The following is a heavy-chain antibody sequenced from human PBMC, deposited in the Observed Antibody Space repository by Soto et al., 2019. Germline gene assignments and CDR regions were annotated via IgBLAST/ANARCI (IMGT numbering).Heavy chain of an antibody. J-gene: IGHJ4*02. V-gene: IGHV4-30-2*01. CDR3: ARAEGEIFDY. CDR1: GGSISSGGYS. CDR2: IYHGVST. Sequence: QLQLQESGSGLVKPSQTLSLTCAVSGGSISSGGYSWSWIRQPPGKGLEWIGYIYHGVSTYYNPSLKSRSTISVDRPKNQFPRRRGSVTAADRAVYYWARAEGEIFDYGGQGTRVTVSS.